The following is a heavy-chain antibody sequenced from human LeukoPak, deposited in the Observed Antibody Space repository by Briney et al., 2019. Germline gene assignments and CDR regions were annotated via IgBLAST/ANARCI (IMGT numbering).Heavy chain of an antibody. D-gene: IGHD3-3*02. CDR3: ARHHFWGGYYLDY. CDR1: SYSISSGYY. V-gene: IGHV4-38-2*02. CDR2: INHSGST. J-gene: IGHJ4*02. Sequence: SETLSLTCSVSSYSISSGYYWAWTRQPPGKGLEWIGSINHSGSTYYNPSLKSRVTVSVDTSKNQFSLKLTSVTAADTAVYYCARHHFWGGYYLDYWGQGTLVTVSS.